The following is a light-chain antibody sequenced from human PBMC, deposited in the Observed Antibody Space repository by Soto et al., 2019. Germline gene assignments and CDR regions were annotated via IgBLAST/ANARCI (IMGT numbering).Light chain of an antibody. V-gene: IGLV2-14*03. J-gene: IGLJ2*01. CDR1: SSDVGGYNY. CDR3: SSYANISTPV. CDR2: DVC. Sequence: QSVLTQPASVSGSPGQSITISCIGTSSDVGGYNYVSWYQQHPGRAPKLIVCDVCNRPAGVSNRFSASKSGNTASLTISGLQAEDEADYYCSSYANISTPVFGGGTKLTVL.